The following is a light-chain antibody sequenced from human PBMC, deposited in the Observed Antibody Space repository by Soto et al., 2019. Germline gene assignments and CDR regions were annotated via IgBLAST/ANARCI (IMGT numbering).Light chain of an antibody. Sequence: DTQLTQSPSSLSASVGDRVSVTCQASQDISTRLNWYQHKPGKAPKLLIYDASNLETGVPTRFSGSGSGRDFTFTVSRLQPEDIATYYCQQYHDLPPTFGGGTKVEIK. V-gene: IGKV1-33*01. CDR3: QQYHDLPPT. CDR1: QDISTR. J-gene: IGKJ4*01. CDR2: DAS.